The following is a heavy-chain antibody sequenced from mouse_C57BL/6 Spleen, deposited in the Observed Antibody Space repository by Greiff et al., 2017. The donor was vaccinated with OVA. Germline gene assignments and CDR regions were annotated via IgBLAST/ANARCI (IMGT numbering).Heavy chain of an antibody. CDR1: GFTFSDYG. J-gene: IGHJ4*01. Sequence: EVKLVESGGGLVKPGGSLKLSCAASGFTFSDYGMHWVRQAPEKGLEWVAYISSGSSTIYYADTVKGRFTISRDNAKNTLFLQMTSLRSEDTAMYYCARSDYGSSFFYAMDYWGQGTSVTVSS. V-gene: IGHV5-17*01. D-gene: IGHD1-1*01. CDR2: ISSGSSTI. CDR3: ARSDYGSSFFYAMDY.